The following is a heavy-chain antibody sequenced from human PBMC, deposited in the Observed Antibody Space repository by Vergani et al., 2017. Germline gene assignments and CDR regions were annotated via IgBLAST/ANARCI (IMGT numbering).Heavy chain of an antibody. D-gene: IGHD3-3*01. CDR2: ISYDGSNK. CDR3: ARDLNRITIFGVVISNDAFDI. CDR1: GFTFSSYA. J-gene: IGHJ3*02. Sequence: QVQLVESGGGVVLPGRSLRLSCAASGFTFSSYAMHWVRQAPGKGLEWVAVISYDGSNKYYADSVKGRFTISRDNSKNTLYLQMNSLRAEDTAVYYCARDLNRITIFGVVISNDAFDIWGQGTMVTVSS. V-gene: IGHV3-30*01.